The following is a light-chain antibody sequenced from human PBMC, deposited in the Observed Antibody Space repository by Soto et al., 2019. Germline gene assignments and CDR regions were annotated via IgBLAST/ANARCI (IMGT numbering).Light chain of an antibody. CDR3: SSYTSSSTVI. Sequence: QSALTQPASVSGSPGQSITISCTGTSSDIGGYNYISWYQQHPGKAPKFIIYDVRNRRLGVSNRFSGSRSGNTASLTISGLRAEDEADYYCSSYTSSSTVIFGGGTKLTVL. CDR1: SSDIGGYNY. J-gene: IGLJ2*01. CDR2: DVR. V-gene: IGLV2-14*03.